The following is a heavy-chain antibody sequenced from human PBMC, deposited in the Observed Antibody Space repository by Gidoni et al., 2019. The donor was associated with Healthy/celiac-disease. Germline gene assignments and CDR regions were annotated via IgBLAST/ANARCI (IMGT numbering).Heavy chain of an antibody. D-gene: IGHD3-22*01. CDR2: IYYSGST. Sequence: QFQLQESGPGLVKPSQTLSLTCTVSGGSISSGDYYWSWIRQPPGKGLEWIGYIYYSGSTYYNPSLKSRVTISVDTSKNQFSLKLSSVTAADTAVYYCARGPSSSGYYLNYWGQGTLVTVSS. CDR3: ARGPSSSGYYLNY. V-gene: IGHV4-30-4*01. CDR1: GGSISSGDYY. J-gene: IGHJ4*02.